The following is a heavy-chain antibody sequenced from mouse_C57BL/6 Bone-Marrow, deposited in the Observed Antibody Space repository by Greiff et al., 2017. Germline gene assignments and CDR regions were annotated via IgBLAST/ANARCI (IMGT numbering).Heavy chain of an antibody. Sequence: EVKLMESEGGLVQPGSSMKLSCTASGFTFSDYSMAWVRQVPEKGLEWVANINYDGSSTYSLDSFKSRFLISYDNAKNILYLQMSSLKSEDTTTYYCARESSTTVGATDWYFDVWGKGTTVTVSS. CDR3: ARESSTTVGATDWYFDV. J-gene: IGHJ1*03. D-gene: IGHD1-1*01. V-gene: IGHV5-16*01. CDR2: INYDGSST. CDR1: GFTFSDYS.